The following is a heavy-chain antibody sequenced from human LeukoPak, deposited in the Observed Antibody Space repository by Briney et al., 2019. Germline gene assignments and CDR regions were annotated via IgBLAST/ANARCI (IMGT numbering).Heavy chain of an antibody. Sequence: HPGGSLRLSCAASGFIFNNYGLVWVRQAPGKGLEWVSAISNDGGGTTYADFVKGRFSVSRENSKNTLFLQMNSLRAEDTALYYCAKGSSGYFFDLWGQGTLVTVSS. CDR1: GFIFNNYG. V-gene: IGHV3-23*01. CDR3: AKGSSGYFFDL. CDR2: ISNDGGGT. D-gene: IGHD3-22*01. J-gene: IGHJ4*02.